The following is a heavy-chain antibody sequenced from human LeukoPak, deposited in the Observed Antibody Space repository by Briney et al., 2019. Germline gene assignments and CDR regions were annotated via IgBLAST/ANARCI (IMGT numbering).Heavy chain of an antibody. D-gene: IGHD5-18*01. Sequence: GGSLRLSCAASGFTFSSYAMHWVRQAPGKGLEWVAVISYDGSNKYYADSVKGRFTISRDNSKNTLYPQMNSLRAEDTAVYYCARGIQLWSDPMGLGYWGQGTLVTVSS. CDR1: GFTFSSYA. CDR2: ISYDGSNK. J-gene: IGHJ4*02. CDR3: ARGIQLWSDPMGLGY. V-gene: IGHV3-30-3*01.